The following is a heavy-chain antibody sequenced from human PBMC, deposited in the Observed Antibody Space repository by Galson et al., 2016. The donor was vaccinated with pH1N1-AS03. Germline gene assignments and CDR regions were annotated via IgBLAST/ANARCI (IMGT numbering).Heavy chain of an antibody. CDR2: SKNRQKNYLT. CDR1: GFTFSDHY. Sequence: SLRLSCAASGFTFSDHYMDWVRQAPGMGLEWVGRSKNRQKNYLTEYAASVKGRFPISSNDPKMFLFLQIKSLKSDDTAVYYCVMYESGFPSWGQGTLVSVSS. V-gene: IGHV3-72*01. D-gene: IGHD2-8*01. J-gene: IGHJ4*02. CDR3: VMYESGFPS.